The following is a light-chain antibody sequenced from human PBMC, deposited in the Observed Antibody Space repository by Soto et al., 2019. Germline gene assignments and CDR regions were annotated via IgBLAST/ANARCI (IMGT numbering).Light chain of an antibody. V-gene: IGLV8-61*01. J-gene: IGLJ1*01. CDR2: STN. CDR1: SGSVSTNNY. CDR3: ALYLGRGTCV. Sequence: QTVVTQEPSFSVSPGGTVTLTCGLTSGSVSTNNYPSWYQQTPGQAPRTLVYSTNTRSSGVPDRFSGSILGNKAALTITGAQAEDEGDYYCALYLGRGTCVFGSGTKLTVL.